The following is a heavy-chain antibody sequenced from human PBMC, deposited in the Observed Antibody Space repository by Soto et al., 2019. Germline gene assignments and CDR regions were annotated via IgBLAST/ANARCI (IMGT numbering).Heavy chain of an antibody. Sequence: VQLEESGPGLLKPSQTLSLTCTVSGESIATGAFYWSWIRLPSGKGPEWIGSIFYAGDTYYNPSLKSRVEISLDGSQNQFSLHLRSVTAADTAVYYCAREGDYRTWFEPWGPGTLVTVSS. D-gene: IGHD4-17*01. V-gene: IGHV4-31*03. CDR1: GESIATGAFY. CDR2: IFYAGDT. CDR3: AREGDYRTWFEP. J-gene: IGHJ5*02.